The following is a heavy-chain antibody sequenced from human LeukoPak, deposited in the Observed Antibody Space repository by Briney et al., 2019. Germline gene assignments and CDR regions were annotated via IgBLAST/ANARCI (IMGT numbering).Heavy chain of an antibody. CDR1: GGSISSSSYY. D-gene: IGHD2-2*01. CDR3: ARQALYCSRTSCYHIGWFDP. J-gene: IGHJ5*02. CDR2: IYYSGST. Sequence: PSETLSLTCTVSGGSISSSSYYWGWIRQPPGKGLEWIGSIYYSGSTYYNPSLKSRITMSVDTSKNQFSLKLSSVTAADTAVYFCARQALYCSRTSCYHIGWFDPWGQGTLVTVSS. V-gene: IGHV4-39*01.